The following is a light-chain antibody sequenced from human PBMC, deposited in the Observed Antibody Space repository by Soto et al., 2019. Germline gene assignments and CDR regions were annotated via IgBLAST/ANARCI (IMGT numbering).Light chain of an antibody. V-gene: IGLV1-47*01. CDR2: SND. J-gene: IGLJ2*01. Sequence: QPVLTQSPSASGTPGQRVIISCSGTSSNIGTNYVYWYQQLPGTAPKVLIYSNDKRPSGVPNRFSGSKSGTSASLAISGLRSEDEADYYCAAWDDSLSGPLFGGGTKVTVL. CDR3: AAWDDSLSGPL. CDR1: SSNIGTNY.